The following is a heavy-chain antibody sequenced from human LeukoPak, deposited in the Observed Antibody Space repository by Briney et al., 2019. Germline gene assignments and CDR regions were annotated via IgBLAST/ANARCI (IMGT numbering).Heavy chain of an antibody. Sequence: SETLSLTCAVSAGSISSVGYSCSWIRQPPWKGLEWIGYIYHSGSTYYNPSLKSRVTISVDRSKDQFSLKLSSVTAADTAVYYCARCWSGYYDYWGQGTLVTVSS. V-gene: IGHV4-30-2*01. D-gene: IGHD3-3*01. CDR1: AGSISSVGYS. CDR3: ARCWSGYYDY. CDR2: IYHSGST. J-gene: IGHJ4*02.